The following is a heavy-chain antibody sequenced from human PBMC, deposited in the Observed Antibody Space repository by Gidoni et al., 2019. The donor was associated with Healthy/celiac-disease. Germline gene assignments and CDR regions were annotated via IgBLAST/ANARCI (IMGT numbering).Heavy chain of an antibody. D-gene: IGHD2-2*01. CDR3: AREAQYCSSTSCYFAGIDY. V-gene: IGHV1-69*01. J-gene: IGHJ4*02. CDR2: IIPIFGTA. CDR1: GGTIRRYA. Sequence: QVQLVQSGAEVKKPESSVKVSCKASGGTIRRYAIGWVRQAPGQGLEWMGGIIPIFGTANYAQKFQGRVTITADESTSTAYMELSSLRSEDTAVYYCAREAQYCSSTSCYFAGIDYWGQGTLVTVSS.